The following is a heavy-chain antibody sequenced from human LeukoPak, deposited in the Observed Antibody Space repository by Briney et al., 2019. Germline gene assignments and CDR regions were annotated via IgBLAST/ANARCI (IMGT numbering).Heavy chain of an antibody. J-gene: IGHJ6*03. CDR3: AADRGSSGWFGYYYYYMDV. CDR2: IVVGSGST. Sequence: SVKVSCKASGFTFTSSAMQWVRQARGQRLEWIGWIVVGSGSTNYAQKFQERVTITRDMSTSTAYMELSSLRSEDTAVYYCAADRGSSGWFGYYYYYMDVWGKGTTVTVSS. D-gene: IGHD6-19*01. V-gene: IGHV1-58*02. CDR1: GFTFTSSA.